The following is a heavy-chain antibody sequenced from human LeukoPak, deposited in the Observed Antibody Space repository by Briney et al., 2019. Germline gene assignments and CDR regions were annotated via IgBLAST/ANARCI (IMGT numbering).Heavy chain of an antibody. Sequence: GGSLRLSCAASGFTFSSYAMHWVRQAPGKGLDGVAVISYDGSNKYYADSVKGRFTISRDNSKNTLYLQMNSLRAEDTAVYYCARDFSVYGSGSYTLCRYWGQGTLVTVSS. J-gene: IGHJ4*02. D-gene: IGHD3-10*01. CDR2: ISYDGSNK. CDR3: ARDFSVYGSGSYTLCRY. V-gene: IGHV3-30-3*01. CDR1: GFTFSSYA.